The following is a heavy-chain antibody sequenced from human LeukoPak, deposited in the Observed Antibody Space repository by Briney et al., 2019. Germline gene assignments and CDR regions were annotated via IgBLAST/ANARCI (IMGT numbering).Heavy chain of an antibody. D-gene: IGHD3-10*01. CDR1: GYSFTRYC. CDR3: ARRDGSGLFDP. Sequence: GESLKISCKGSGYSFTRYCIGWVRQMPGKGLEWMAIIYPADSDTRYSPSFQGQVTISADKSITTAYLQWSSLKALDTAIYYCARRDGSGLFDPWGQGTLVTVSS. J-gene: IGHJ5*02. V-gene: IGHV5-51*01. CDR2: IYPADSDT.